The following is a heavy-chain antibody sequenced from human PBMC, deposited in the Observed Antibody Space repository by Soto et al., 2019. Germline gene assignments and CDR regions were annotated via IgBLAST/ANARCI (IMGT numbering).Heavy chain of an antibody. D-gene: IGHD3-3*01. CDR1: GGSISSSSYY. CDR3: ARTLLEWFGMDV. Sequence: SETLSLTCTVSGGSISSSSYYWGWIRQPPGKGLEWIASIYYSVSTYYNPSLKSRVTISVDTSKNQFSLKLSSVTAADTAVYYCARTLLEWFGMDVWGQGTTVTVSS. CDR2: IYYSVST. V-gene: IGHV4-39*01. J-gene: IGHJ6*02.